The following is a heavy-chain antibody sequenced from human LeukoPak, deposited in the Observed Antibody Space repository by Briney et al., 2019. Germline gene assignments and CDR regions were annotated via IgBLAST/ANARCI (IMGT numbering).Heavy chain of an antibody. CDR3: ARGRGIVVVPAAIFDY. CDR1: GGSISSGSYY. V-gene: IGHV4-61*02. J-gene: IGHJ4*02. CDR2: IYTSGST. Sequence: SQTLSLTCTVSGGSISSGSYYWSWIRQPAGKGLEWIGRIYTSGSTNYNPSLKSRVTISVDTSKNQFSLKLSSVTAADTAVYYCARGRGIVVVPAAIFDYWGQGTLVTVSS. D-gene: IGHD2-2*01.